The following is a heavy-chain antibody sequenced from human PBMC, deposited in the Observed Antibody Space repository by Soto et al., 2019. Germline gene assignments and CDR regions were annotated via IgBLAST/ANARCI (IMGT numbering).Heavy chain of an antibody. CDR3: ARDLRAFGVASRFDP. J-gene: IGHJ5*02. Sequence: QVHLVQSGGGLVKPGGSLRLSCEASGLSFRDFYMAWIRQAPGKGLEWVAFIGPSDTGIYYAESVKGRFTISRDNAKDSRFLQMKSLKGEDTAMYYCARDLRAFGVASRFDPWGQGTLVTVSS. V-gene: IGHV3-11*01. CDR1: GLSFRDFY. D-gene: IGHD2-21*01. CDR2: IGPSDTGI.